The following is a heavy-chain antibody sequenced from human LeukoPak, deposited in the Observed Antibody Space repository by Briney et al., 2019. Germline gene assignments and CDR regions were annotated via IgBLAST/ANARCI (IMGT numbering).Heavy chain of an antibody. V-gene: IGHV3-30*02. CDR3: AKAGYTYGSGWFDP. CDR2: IRNDGTSK. D-gene: IGHD5-18*01. J-gene: IGHJ5*02. CDR1: GFSFSNYG. Sequence: GGSLRLSCAASGFSFSNYGMHWVRQAPGKGLEWVAFIRNDGTSKYYADFVKGRFSISRDNSRNTLYLQINSLRDDDTAVYYCAKAGYTYGSGWFDPWGQGTLVIVSS.